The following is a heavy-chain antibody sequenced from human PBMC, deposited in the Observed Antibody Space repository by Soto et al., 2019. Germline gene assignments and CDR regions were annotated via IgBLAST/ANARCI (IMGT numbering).Heavy chain of an antibody. CDR2: IDWNDDK. V-gene: IGHV2-70*01. J-gene: IGHJ4*02. CDR3: VRVVGAALDY. CDR1: GFSLRTSGMC. D-gene: IGHD2-15*01. Sequence: SGPTLVNPTQTLTLTCTFSGFSLRTSGMCVSWIRQPPGKALEWLALIDWNDDKYYNTSLKTRLTISKDTSKNQVVLTMTNMDPVDTATYYFVRVVGAALDYWGQGALGTVS.